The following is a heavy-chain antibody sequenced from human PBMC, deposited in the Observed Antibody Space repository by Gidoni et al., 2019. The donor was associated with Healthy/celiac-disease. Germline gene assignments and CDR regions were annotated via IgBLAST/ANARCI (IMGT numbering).Heavy chain of an antibody. J-gene: IGHJ6*02. Sequence: QVQLQQWGAGLLKPSETLSLTCAVYGGSFSGYYWSSIRQPPGTGLEWIGEINHSGSTNYNPSLKSRVTISVDTSKNQFSLKLSSVTAADTAVYYCARGGYCSGGSCYSFGRYYYYGMDVWGQGTTVTVSS. CDR2: INHSGST. V-gene: IGHV4-34*01. D-gene: IGHD2-15*01. CDR3: ARGGYCSGGSCYSFGRYYYYGMDV. CDR1: GGSFSGYY.